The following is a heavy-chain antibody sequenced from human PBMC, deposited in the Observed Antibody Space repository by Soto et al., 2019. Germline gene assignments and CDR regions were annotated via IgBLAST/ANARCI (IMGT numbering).Heavy chain of an antibody. CDR1: GGYHSHYY. V-gene: IGHV4-34*01. D-gene: IGHD5-12*01. Sequence: QVQLQKWGAGLLKPSETLSLNCAVNGGYHSHYYWSWIRQPPGKGLEWIGEIKGDGSTNYSPALKRRAPSPEDTANSQFSLSLYAVTAAVTVVYYCARGQEGVVATHWDQGTLVTVSS. CDR2: IKGDGST. CDR3: ARGQEGVVATH. J-gene: IGHJ4*02.